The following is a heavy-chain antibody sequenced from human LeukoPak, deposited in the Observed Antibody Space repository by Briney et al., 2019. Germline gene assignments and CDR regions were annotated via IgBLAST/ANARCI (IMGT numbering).Heavy chain of an antibody. J-gene: IGHJ4*02. CDR2: VYYSGST. V-gene: IGHV4-59*01. Sequence: PSETLSLTCTVSGGSISSYYWSWIRQPPGKGLEWIGYVYYSGSTHYNPSLKSRVTISLDTSKNRFSLKLSSVTAADTAVYYCARVGHDYGDYVDYWGQGTLVTVSS. CDR3: ARVGHDYGDYVDY. D-gene: IGHD4-17*01. CDR1: GGSISSYY.